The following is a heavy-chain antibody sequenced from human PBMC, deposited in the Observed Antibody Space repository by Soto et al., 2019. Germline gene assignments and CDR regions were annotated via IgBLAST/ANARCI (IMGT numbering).Heavy chain of an antibody. CDR3: AISTGGFGGLFVVPSDY. D-gene: IGHD3-16*02. CDR1: GFTYESYA. J-gene: IGHJ4*02. Sequence: EVQLLESGGGLVQPGGSLRLSCAASGFTYESYAMSWVRQAPGKGLEWVSGIYSGGTVAHYADSVKGRFAISRDNSKNTLSLEMNSLRADDTGLYYCAISTGGFGGLFVVPSDYWGQGTLVTVSS. V-gene: IGHV3-23*03. CDR2: IYSGGTVA.